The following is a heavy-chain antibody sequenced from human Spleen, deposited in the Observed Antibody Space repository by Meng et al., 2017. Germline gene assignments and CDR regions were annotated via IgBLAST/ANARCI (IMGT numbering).Heavy chain of an antibody. V-gene: IGHV1-69*06. Sequence: SVKVSCKASGGTFSSYGFTWVRQAPGQGLEWMGGFIPLFGTSNYAQKFQGRVTITADRSTNTVYMELSSLRSEDTAVYYCARARGDSGYDDYWGQGTLVTVSS. CDR1: GGTFSSYG. J-gene: IGHJ4*02. CDR3: ARARGDSGYDDY. CDR2: FIPLFGTS. D-gene: IGHD5-12*01.